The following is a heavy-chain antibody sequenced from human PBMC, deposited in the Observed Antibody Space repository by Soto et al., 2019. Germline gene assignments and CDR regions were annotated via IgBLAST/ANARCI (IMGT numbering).Heavy chain of an antibody. V-gene: IGHV1-69*01. D-gene: IGHD3-22*01. J-gene: IGHJ4*02. CDR2: IIPIFGTA. CDR1: GGTFSSYA. CDR3: ARASYYYDSSGYYLNPYFDY. Sequence: QVQLVQSGAEVKKPGSSVKVSCKASGGTFSSYAISWVRQAPGQGLEWMGGIIPIFGTANYAQKFQGRVTITADESTSTAYMELSSLRSEDTAVYYCARASYYYDSSGYYLNPYFDYWGQGTLVTVSS.